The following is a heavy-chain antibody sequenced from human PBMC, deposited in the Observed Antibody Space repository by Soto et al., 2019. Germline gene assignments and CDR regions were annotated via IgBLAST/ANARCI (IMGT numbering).Heavy chain of an antibody. CDR2: ISGSGGST. CDR1: GFTFSSYA. V-gene: IGHV3-23*01. CDR3: AKDPWGVSTGTTGWAFDI. J-gene: IGHJ3*02. Sequence: EVQLLESGGGLVQPGGSLRLSCAASGFTFSSYAMSWVRQAPGKGLEWVSAISGSGGSTYYADSVKGRFTISRDNSKNTLYLQMNSLRAEDTAVYYCAKDPWGVSTGTTGWAFDIWGQGTMVTVSS. D-gene: IGHD1-1*01.